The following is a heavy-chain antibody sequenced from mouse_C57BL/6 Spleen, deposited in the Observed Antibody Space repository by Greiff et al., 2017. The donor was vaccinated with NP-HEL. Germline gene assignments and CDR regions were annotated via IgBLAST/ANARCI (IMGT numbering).Heavy chain of an antibody. CDR3: ARSSIYYYGSSYAMDY. V-gene: IGHV1-53*01. Sequence: QVQLKQPGTELVKPGASVKLSCKASGYTFTSYWMHWVKQRPGQGLEWIGNINPSNGGTNYNEKFKSKATLTVDKSSSTAYMQLSSLTSEDSAVYYCARSSIYYYGSSYAMDYWGQGTSVTVSS. CDR2: INPSNGGT. D-gene: IGHD1-1*01. CDR1: GYTFTSYW. J-gene: IGHJ4*01.